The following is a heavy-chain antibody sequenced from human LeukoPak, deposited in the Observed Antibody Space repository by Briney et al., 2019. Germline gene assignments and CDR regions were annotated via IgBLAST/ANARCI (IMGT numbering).Heavy chain of an antibody. V-gene: IGHV3-20*04. Sequence: GSLRLSCAASGFTFDDYGMSWVRQAPGKGLEWVSGINWNGGSTGYADSVKGRFTISRDNAKNSLYLQMNSLRAEDTALYYCARSSLGGLGELSLNFFDYWGQGTLVTVSS. CDR2: INWNGGST. CDR3: ARSSLGGLGELSLNFFDY. CDR1: GFTFDDYG. D-gene: IGHD3-16*02. J-gene: IGHJ4*02.